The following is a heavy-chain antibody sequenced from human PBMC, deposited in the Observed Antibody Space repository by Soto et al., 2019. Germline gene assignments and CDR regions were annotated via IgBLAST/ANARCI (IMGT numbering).Heavy chain of an antibody. CDR2: INPSGGGT. Sequence: GKVSCKASGYTFTSYYMHWVRQAPGQGLEWMGIINPSGGGTSYAQKFQGRVTMTRDTSTSTVYMELSSLRSEDTAVYYCARDRVIMTGWSWVDPWGQGTLVTVSS. CDR1: GYTFTSYY. D-gene: IGHD6-19*01. CDR3: ARDRVIMTGWSWVDP. J-gene: IGHJ5*02. V-gene: IGHV1-46*03.